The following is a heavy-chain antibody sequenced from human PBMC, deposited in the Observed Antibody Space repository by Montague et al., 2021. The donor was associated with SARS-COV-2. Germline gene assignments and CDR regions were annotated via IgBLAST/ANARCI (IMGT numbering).Heavy chain of an antibody. Sequence: SETLSLTCTVSGGSISSSSHYWGWLRQPPGRGLQWIGSISYTGSTYYNPSLKSRVTISRDTSKNQFSLKLSSVTAADTAVYYCARQYYYDNNGVPAYDYWGQGTLVTVSS. J-gene: IGHJ4*02. CDR1: GGSISSSSHY. D-gene: IGHD3-22*01. CDR2: ISYTGST. CDR3: ARQYYYDNNGVPAYDY. V-gene: IGHV4-39*01.